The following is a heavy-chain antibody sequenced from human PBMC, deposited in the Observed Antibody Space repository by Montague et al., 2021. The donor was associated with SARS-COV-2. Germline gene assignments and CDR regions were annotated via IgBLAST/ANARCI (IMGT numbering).Heavy chain of an antibody. Sequence: SETLSLTCSVSGGSISSDYWSWIRQSPGKGLEWIGYIYYRGTTNYNPSLKSRVPFSVDTSKNQFSLKLISVTAADTAVYFCAREDRWNWFDPWGQGVLVTVSS. CDR2: IYYRGTT. J-gene: IGHJ5*02. D-gene: IGHD5-24*01. V-gene: IGHV4-59*01. CDR1: GGSISSDY. CDR3: AREDRWNWFDP.